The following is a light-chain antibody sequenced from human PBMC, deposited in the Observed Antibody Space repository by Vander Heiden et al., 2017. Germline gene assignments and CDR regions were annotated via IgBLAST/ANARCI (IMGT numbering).Light chain of an antibody. CDR2: DVT. V-gene: IGLV2-18*02. Sequence: QSALPQPPPVSGSPGPSVTISCTGSSSDVGGYSRVSWYQQPPGTAPKLMIYDVTIRPSGVPDRFSGSKSDNTASLTISGLQAEDEADDYCASYTTTSTVLFGGGTKLTVL. J-gene: IGLJ2*01. CDR3: ASYTTTSTVL. CDR1: SSDVGGYSR.